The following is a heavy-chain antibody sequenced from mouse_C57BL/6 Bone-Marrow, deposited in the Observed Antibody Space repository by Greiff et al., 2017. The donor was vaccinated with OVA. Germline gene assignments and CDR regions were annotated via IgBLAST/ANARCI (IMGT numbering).Heavy chain of an antibody. J-gene: IGHJ3*01. V-gene: IGHV5-9-1*02. CDR2: ISSGGDYI. Sequence: EVKLESGEGLVKPGGSLKLSCAASGFTFSSYAMSWVRQTPEKRLEWVAYISSGGDYIYYADTVKGRFTISRDNARNTLYLQMSSLKSEDTAMYYCTRWLPEAYWGQGTLVTVSA. CDR1: GFTFSSYA. CDR3: TRWLPEAY. D-gene: IGHD2-2*01.